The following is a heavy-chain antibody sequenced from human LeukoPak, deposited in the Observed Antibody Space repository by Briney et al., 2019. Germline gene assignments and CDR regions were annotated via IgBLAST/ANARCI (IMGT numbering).Heavy chain of an antibody. CDR1: GFTFSSYS. Sequence: GGSLRLSCVASGFTFSSYSMNWVRQAPGKGLEWVSSISSSSSYIYYADSVKGRFTISRDNAKNSLYLQMNSLRAEDTAVYYCARIEYSSSSNYYHYYMDVWGKGTTVTVSS. CDR3: ARIEYSSSSNYYHYYMDV. CDR2: ISSSSSYI. V-gene: IGHV3-21*01. D-gene: IGHD6-6*01. J-gene: IGHJ6*03.